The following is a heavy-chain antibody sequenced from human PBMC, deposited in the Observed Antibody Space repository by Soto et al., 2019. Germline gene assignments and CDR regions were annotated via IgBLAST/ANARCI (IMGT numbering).Heavy chain of an antibody. J-gene: IGHJ4*02. CDR1: GFTFSDYA. D-gene: IGHD6-19*01. CDR3: AKGGRKCLVTSDFNY. V-gene: IGHV3-30*18. CDR2: VSHDGRNT. Sequence: VQLVESGGGVVQPGRSLRLSCAASGFTFSDYAMHWVRQAPGKGLEWVAVVSHDGRNTHYADSGEGRFTISRDSSKNTVSLEMRSLRAEDTAVYYCAKGGRKCLVTSDFNYWGQGAVVTVSS.